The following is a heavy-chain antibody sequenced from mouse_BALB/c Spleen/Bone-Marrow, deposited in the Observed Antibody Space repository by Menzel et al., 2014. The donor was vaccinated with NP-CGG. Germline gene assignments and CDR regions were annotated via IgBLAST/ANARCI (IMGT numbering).Heavy chain of an antibody. CDR3: TRSNYGYWFFDV. CDR2: INPSNGGT. Sequence: VKLMDSGAELVKPGASVKLSCKASGYTFTSYYMYWVKQRPGQGLEWIGEINPSNGGTNFNEKFKSKATLTVDKSSNTAYVQLSSLTSEDSAVYHCTRSNYGYWFFDVWGAGTTVTVSS. CDR1: GYTFTSYY. D-gene: IGHD1-1*01. V-gene: IGHV1S81*02. J-gene: IGHJ1*01.